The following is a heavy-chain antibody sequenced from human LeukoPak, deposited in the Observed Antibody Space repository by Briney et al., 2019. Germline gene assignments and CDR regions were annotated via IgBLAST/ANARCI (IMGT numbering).Heavy chain of an antibody. Sequence: GGSLRLSCAASGFTFSSYGMSWVRQAPGKGLEWVSGISGSGGSTYFADSVKGRFTISRDNAKNSLYLQMNSLRAEDTAVYYCARDYGDYAIDYWGQGTLVTVSS. V-gene: IGHV3-23*01. J-gene: IGHJ4*02. CDR3: ARDYGDYAIDY. CDR1: GFTFSSYG. CDR2: ISGSGGST. D-gene: IGHD4-17*01.